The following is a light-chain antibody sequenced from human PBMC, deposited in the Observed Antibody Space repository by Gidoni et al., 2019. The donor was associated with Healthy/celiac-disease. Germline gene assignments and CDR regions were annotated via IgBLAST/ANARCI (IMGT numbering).Light chain of an antibody. CDR1: QDISNY. CDR3: QQYDNLPFT. V-gene: IGKV1-33*01. Sequence: DIKMTQSPSSLSAPVGDRVTITCQASQDISNYLNWYQQKPGKAPKLLIYDASNLETGVPSRFSGSGSGTDFTFTISSLQPEDIATYYCQQYDNLPFTFGPGTKVDIK. J-gene: IGKJ3*01. CDR2: DAS.